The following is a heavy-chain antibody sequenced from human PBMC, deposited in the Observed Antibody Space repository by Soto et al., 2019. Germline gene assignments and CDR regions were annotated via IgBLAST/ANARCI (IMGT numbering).Heavy chain of an antibody. CDR2: VSHDGRNT. V-gene: IGHV3-30*18. D-gene: IGHD6-19*01. CDR1: GFTFSDYA. Sequence: VQLVESGGGVVQPGRSLRLSCAASGFTFSDYAMHWVRQAPGKGLEWVAVVSHDGRNTHYADSVKGRFTISRDSSKNTVSLEMTSLRAETTAVYYCSKGGRQWLVTSDFNYWGQGALVTVSS. J-gene: IGHJ4*02. CDR3: SKGGRQWLVTSDFNY.